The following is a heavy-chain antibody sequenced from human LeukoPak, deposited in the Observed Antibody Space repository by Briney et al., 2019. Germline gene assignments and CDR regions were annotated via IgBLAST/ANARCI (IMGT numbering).Heavy chain of an antibody. CDR3: ARFGTIFGVVIQLGFDY. D-gene: IGHD3-3*01. Sequence: ASVKVSCTASGYTFTSYAMHWVRQAPGQRLEWMGWINAGNGNTKYSQRFQGRVTITRDTSASTAYMELSSLRSEDTAVYYCARFGTIFGVVIQLGFDYWGQGTLVTVSS. CDR2: INAGNGNT. CDR1: GYTFTSYA. J-gene: IGHJ4*02. V-gene: IGHV1-3*01.